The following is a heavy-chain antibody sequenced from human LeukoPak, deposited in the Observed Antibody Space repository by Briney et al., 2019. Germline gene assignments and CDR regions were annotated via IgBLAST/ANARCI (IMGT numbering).Heavy chain of an antibody. CDR2: MNPNSGNT. V-gene: IGHV1-8*01. J-gene: IGHJ5*02. CDR3: ARRGRVGKNWFDP. Sequence: ASVKVSCKASGDTFTSYDINWVRQATGQGLEWMGWMNPNSGNTGYAQKFQGRVTMTSNTSISTAYMELSSLRSEDTAVYYCARRGRVGKNWFDPWGQGTLVTVSS. CDR1: GDTFTSYD. D-gene: IGHD3-16*01.